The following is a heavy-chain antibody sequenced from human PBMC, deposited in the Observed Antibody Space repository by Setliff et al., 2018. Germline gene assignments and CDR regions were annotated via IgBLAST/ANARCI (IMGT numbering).Heavy chain of an antibody. D-gene: IGHD6-13*01. Sequence: ASVKVSCKASGYTFTSYGISWVRQAPGQGLEWMGWISAYNGNTNYAQKLQGRVTMTTDTSTSTAYMELWSLRSDDTAVYYCARGAYSSSWYVGGVYGYWGQGTLVTVSS. CDR1: GYTFTSYG. J-gene: IGHJ4*02. CDR2: ISAYNGNT. V-gene: IGHV1-18*01. CDR3: ARGAYSSSWYVGGVYGY.